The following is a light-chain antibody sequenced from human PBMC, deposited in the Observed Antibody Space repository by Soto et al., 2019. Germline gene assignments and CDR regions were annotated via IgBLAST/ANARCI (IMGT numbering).Light chain of an antibody. J-gene: IGLJ2*01. Sequence: QSALTQPPSASGSPGQSVTISCTGTRSDVGGYNYVSWYQQHPGKAPKLMIYEVSKRPSGVPDRFSGYKSGNTATLTVSGLQAEDEADYYCSSYAGSNVVFGGGTKLTGL. CDR2: EVS. CDR3: SSYAGSNVV. CDR1: RSDVGGYNY. V-gene: IGLV2-8*01.